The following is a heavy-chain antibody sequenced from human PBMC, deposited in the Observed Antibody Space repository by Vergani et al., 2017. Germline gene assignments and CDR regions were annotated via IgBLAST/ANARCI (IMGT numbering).Heavy chain of an antibody. J-gene: IGHJ4*02. D-gene: IGHD5-12*01. CDR2: IKQDGSEK. CDR3: ASGYGLFDY. V-gene: IGHV3-7*01. Sequence: EVQLVESGGGLVQPGGSLRLSCAASGFTFSSYWMSWVRQAPGKGLEWVAYIKQDGSEKYYVDSVKGRFTISRDNAKNSLYLLMNSLRAEDTAVYYCASGYGLFDYWGQGALVTVSS. CDR1: GFTFSSYW.